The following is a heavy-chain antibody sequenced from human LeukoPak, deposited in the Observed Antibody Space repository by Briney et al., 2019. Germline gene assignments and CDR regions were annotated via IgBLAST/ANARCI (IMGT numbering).Heavy chain of an antibody. CDR2: INHNSGGT. CDR3: ARGGGYSDYAAGY. Sequence: ASVKVSRKASVYTFTGYYMYWVRQAPGQGLEWGGWINHNSGGTNNAQKFQSSVTMTRNTSISTVYMELSRLRSDDTAGYYCARGGGYSDYAAGYXXQGTLVTVS. D-gene: IGHD5-12*01. CDR1: VYTFTGYY. V-gene: IGHV1-2*02. J-gene: IGHJ4*02.